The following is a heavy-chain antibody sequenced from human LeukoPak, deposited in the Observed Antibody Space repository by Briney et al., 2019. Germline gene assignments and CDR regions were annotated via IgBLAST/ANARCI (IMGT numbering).Heavy chain of an antibody. CDR1: GGSISGSSYY. CDR3: ARRWDISAPFAYDY. Sequence: SETQSLTCTVSGGSISGSSYYWSWIRQPPGKGLERIAIIYYYGSTYYNPSLKSRVTISVDTSKNQFSLKLSSVTAADTAVYYCARRWDISAPFAYDYWGQGTLVTVSS. V-gene: IGHV4-39*01. CDR2: IYYYGST. D-gene: IGHD3-22*01. J-gene: IGHJ4*02.